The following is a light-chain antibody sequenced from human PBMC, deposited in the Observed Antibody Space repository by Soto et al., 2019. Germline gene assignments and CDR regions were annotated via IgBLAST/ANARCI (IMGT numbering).Light chain of an antibody. CDR3: HQYDGSPRT. J-gene: IGKJ1*01. CDR1: QSLNTNY. Sequence: EIVLTQSPGTLSLSPGERATLSCRASQSLNTNYLAWYQQKPGQAPRLLIYGASSRATDIPDRFSGSGSGKDFTLTISRLEPEDFAVYYCHQYDGSPRTFGQGTKVEI. V-gene: IGKV3-20*01. CDR2: GAS.